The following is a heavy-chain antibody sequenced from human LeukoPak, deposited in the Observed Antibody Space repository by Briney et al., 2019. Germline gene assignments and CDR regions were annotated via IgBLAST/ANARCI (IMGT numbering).Heavy chain of an antibody. V-gene: IGHV3-30*18. Sequence: ARSMRLSCAASGFTFSNYGMHWVRQVPGKGLEWVAVISCDGSKKYYAYSVTGRFTISRDKSKNTVYLQLNSLRAEDTSVYYCAKEESLLAVAGIVPEYWGQGTQVTVSS. CDR3: AKEESLLAVAGIVPEY. D-gene: IGHD6-13*01. CDR1: GFTFSNYG. CDR2: ISCDGSKK. J-gene: IGHJ4*02.